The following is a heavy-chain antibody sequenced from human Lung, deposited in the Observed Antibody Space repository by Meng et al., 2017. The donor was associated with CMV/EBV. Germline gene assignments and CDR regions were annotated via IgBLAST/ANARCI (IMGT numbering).Heavy chain of an antibody. J-gene: IGHJ4*02. Sequence: SETLSLXXAVYGGSFSGYDWSWIRQSPGKGLEWIGEINHRGSTNYNPSLKSRLTISVDTSKNQFSLKLNSVTAADTAVYYCARGSTSVTMIVVVITAASLAYDSWGQG. CDR1: GGSFSGYD. CDR2: INHRGST. D-gene: IGHD3-22*01. CDR3: ARGSTSVTMIVVVITAASLAYDS. V-gene: IGHV4-34*01.